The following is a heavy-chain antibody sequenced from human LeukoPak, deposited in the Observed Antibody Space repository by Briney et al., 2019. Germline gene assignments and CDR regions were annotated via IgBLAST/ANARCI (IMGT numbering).Heavy chain of an antibody. CDR1: GGSIGSYY. Sequence: SETLSLTCTVSGGSIGSYYWSWIRQPPGKGLEWIGYIYYSGSTNYNPSLKSRVTISVDTSKNQFSLKLSSVTAADTAVYYCARGLLDGYTHPAAFDIWGQGTMVTVSS. CDR3: ARGLLDGYTHPAAFDI. V-gene: IGHV4-59*01. CDR2: IYYSGST. J-gene: IGHJ3*02. D-gene: IGHD5-24*01.